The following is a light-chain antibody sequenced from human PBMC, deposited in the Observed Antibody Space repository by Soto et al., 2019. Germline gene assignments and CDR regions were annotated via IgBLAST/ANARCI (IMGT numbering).Light chain of an antibody. CDR3: QQSYNTPRT. V-gene: IGKV1-39*01. CDR2: AAS. J-gene: IGKJ1*01. Sequence: DIRMTQSPSSLSASVGDRVTITCRASQSISSYLNWYQQKPGKAPKFLIYAASSLQSGVPSRFSGSGSGTDFTLTISSLQPEDFATYYCQQSYNTPRTFGQGTKVDIK. CDR1: QSISSY.